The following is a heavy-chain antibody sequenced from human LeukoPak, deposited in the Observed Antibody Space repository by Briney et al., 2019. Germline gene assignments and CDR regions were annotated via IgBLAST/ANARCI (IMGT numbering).Heavy chain of an antibody. V-gene: IGHV3-74*01. CDR2: INSDGSST. Sequence: GGSLRLCCAASGFTFSGHWMYWVRQAPGKGLVWVSRINSDGSSTSYADSVRGRFSISRDNAKNTLFLQVDSLRVEDTAVYYCASPQSGDYGALYFQHWGQGTLVTVSS. J-gene: IGHJ1*01. D-gene: IGHD4-17*01. CDR3: ASPQSGDYGALYFQH. CDR1: GFTFSGHW.